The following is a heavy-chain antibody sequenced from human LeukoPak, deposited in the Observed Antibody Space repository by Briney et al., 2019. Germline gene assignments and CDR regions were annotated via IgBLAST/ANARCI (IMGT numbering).Heavy chain of an antibody. Sequence: ASVKVSCKASGYTFTGYYMHWVRQGPGQGLEWMGWINPNSGGTNYAQKFQGRVTMTRDTSISTAYMELSRLRSDDTAVYYCARPRRASYYYYGMDVWGQGTTVTVSS. CDR2: INPNSGGT. V-gene: IGHV1-2*02. CDR1: GYTFTGYY. J-gene: IGHJ6*02. CDR3: ARPRRASYYYYGMDV.